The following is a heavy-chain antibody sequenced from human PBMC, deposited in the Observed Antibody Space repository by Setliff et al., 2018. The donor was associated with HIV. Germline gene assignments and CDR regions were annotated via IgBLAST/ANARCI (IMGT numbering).Heavy chain of an antibody. D-gene: IGHD2-2*02. CDR3: AKDAAALQAINSYYYYIDF. V-gene: IGHV3-30*02. CDR1: EFTFSSYG. CDR2: IRYEGSNK. J-gene: IGHJ6*03. Sequence: PGGSLRLSCAPSEFTFSSYGMHWVRQAPGKGLEWVSFIRYEGSNKKYADSVKGRFTISRDNSKNHLHLQMNSLRPEDTAVYYCAKDAAALQAINSYYYYIDFWGKGTTVTVSS.